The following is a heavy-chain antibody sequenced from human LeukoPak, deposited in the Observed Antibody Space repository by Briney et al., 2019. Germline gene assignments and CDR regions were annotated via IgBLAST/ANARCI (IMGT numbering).Heavy chain of an antibody. CDR3: ARGYYYDSSGLYRNYYYYGMDV. J-gene: IGHJ6*02. V-gene: IGHV4-59*01. CDR1: GGSISSYY. D-gene: IGHD3-22*01. CDR2: IYYSGST. Sequence: PSETLSLTCTVSGGSISSYYWSWIRRPPGKGLEWIGYIYYSGSTNYNPSLKSRVTISVDTSKNQFSLKLSSVTAADTAVYYCARGYYYDSSGLYRNYYYYGMDVWGQGTTVTVSS.